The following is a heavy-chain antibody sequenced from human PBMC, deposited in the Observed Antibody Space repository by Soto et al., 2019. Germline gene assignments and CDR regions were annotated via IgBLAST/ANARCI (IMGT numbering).Heavy chain of an antibody. Sequence: EVQLLESGGGWVQPGGSLRLSCAASGFTFSTFVMTWVRQVPGEGLEWVSSITGSGKSAYDADSVKGQVTISRDNSKNTLSLQVSSLGVDDTAVYHCAVHLGQNYYTMDVWGQGTTVTVPS. CDR1: GFTFSTFV. CDR3: AVHLGQNYYTMDV. CDR2: ITGSGKSA. J-gene: IGHJ6*02. V-gene: IGHV3-23*01.